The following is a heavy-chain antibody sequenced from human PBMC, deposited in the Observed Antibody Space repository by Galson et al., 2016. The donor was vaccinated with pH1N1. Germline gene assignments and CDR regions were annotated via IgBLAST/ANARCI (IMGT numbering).Heavy chain of an antibody. D-gene: IGHD3-10*01. CDR1: GITVSSNY. Sequence: SLRLSCAASGITVSSNYMNWVRQVPGKGLEWVAVLYRGGRTQYSDSAKGRFTISGDNSKNTLYLQMNSLRPEDTGLYYCARERSSEKQLLRGSYYYGLDVWGQGTTVTVSS. V-gene: IGHV3-66*02. CDR2: LYRGGRT. CDR3: ARERSSEKQLLRGSYYYGLDV. J-gene: IGHJ6*02.